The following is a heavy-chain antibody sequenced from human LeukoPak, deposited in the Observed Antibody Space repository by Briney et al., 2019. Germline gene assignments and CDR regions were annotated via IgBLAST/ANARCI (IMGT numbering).Heavy chain of an antibody. CDR1: GGTFSSYA. V-gene: IGHV1-69*05. CDR2: IIPIFGTA. J-gene: IGHJ4*02. Sequence: EASVKVSCKASGGTFSSYAISWVRQAPGQGLEWMGGIIPIFGTANYAQKFQGRVTITTDESTSTAYMELSSLRSEDTAVYYCAVGVDIVVVPAADYWGQGTLVTVSS. D-gene: IGHD2-2*03. CDR3: AVGVDIVVVPAADY.